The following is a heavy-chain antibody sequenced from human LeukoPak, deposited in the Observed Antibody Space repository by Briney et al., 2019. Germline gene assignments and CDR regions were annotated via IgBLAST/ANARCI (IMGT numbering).Heavy chain of an antibody. CDR1: GFTFSSYW. CDR2: IKQDGSEK. V-gene: IGHV3-7*01. CDR3: ARTTTVTTPFDY. J-gene: IGHJ4*02. Sequence: GGSLRLSCAASGFTFSSYWMSWVRQAPGKGLEWVANIKQDGSEKYYVDFVKGRFTISRDNAKNSLYLQMTSLRAEDTAVYFCARTTTVTTPFDYWGQGTLVTVSS. D-gene: IGHD4-17*01.